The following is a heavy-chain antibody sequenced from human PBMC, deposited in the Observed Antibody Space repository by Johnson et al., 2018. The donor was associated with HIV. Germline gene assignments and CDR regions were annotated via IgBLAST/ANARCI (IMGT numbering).Heavy chain of an antibody. J-gene: IGHJ3*02. CDR1: GFTVSSNY. CDR2: IYSGGST. V-gene: IGHV3-66*04. Sequence: VQLVESGGGLVQPGGSLRLSCAASGFTVSSNYMSWVRQAPGKGLEWVSVIYSGGSTYYADSVKGRFTISRDNAKSSLSLQMDSLRAEDTAVYYCARLRDSSAKGFDIWDQGTMVIVSS. D-gene: IGHD6-6*01. CDR3: ARLRDSSAKGFDI.